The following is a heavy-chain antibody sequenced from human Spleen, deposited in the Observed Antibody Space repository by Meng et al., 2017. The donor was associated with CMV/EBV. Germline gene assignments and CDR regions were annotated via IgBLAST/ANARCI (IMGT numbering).Heavy chain of an antibody. CDR3: ARVPYRSSSGEYFYYHGIDV. Sequence: GESLKISCAASGFTFSYYDMHWVRQAPGRGLEWVAVISYDEIKTYYADSMRGRFTISRDNSKNTLYLEMTRPRPEDTAVYYCARVPYRSSSGEYFYYHGIDVWGQGTTVTVSS. D-gene: IGHD6-6*01. CDR1: GFTFSYYD. V-gene: IGHV3-30*04. CDR2: ISYDEIKT. J-gene: IGHJ6*02.